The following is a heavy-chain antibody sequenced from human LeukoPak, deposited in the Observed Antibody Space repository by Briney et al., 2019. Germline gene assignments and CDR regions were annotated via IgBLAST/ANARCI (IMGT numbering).Heavy chain of an antibody. J-gene: IGHJ6*02. Sequence: GGSLRLSCAASGFTFSSYAMSWVRQAPGKGLEWVSVIVGSGDSTYYADSVKGRFTISRDNSKNTLYLQMNSLRAEDTAVYYCARHSSSSFIAYYGMDVWGQGTTVTVSS. CDR1: GFTFSSYA. V-gene: IGHV3-23*01. D-gene: IGHD6-6*01. CDR3: ARHSSSSFIAYYGMDV. CDR2: IVGSGDST.